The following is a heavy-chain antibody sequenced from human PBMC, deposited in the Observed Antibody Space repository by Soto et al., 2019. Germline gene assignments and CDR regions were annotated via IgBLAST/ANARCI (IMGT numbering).Heavy chain of an antibody. V-gene: IGHV1-8*01. J-gene: IGHJ4*02. Sequence: QVQLVQSGAEVKKPGASVKVSCQASGYTFTSYDINWVRQATGQGLEWMGWMNTNSGNTGYAQKFQGRVTMTRNTSISTAYMELSSLRSEDTAVYYCARGSPSDFWSEKGDYWGQGTLVTVSS. CDR3: ARGSPSDFWSEKGDY. CDR1: GYTFTSYD. D-gene: IGHD3-3*01. CDR2: MNTNSGNT.